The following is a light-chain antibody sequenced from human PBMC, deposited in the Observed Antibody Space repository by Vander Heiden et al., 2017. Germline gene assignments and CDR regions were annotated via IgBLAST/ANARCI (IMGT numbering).Light chain of an antibody. CDR3: QQYGSSPLT. CDR2: GAS. CDR1: QSVSGSY. J-gene: IGKJ4*01. V-gene: IGKV3-20*01. Sequence: EIVLTKSPRTLSLYLEERATLSCRARQSVSGSYLAGYGKKHGQAPRLRINGASSRDTGFPVGLRGGGSGKDFTLTISRLEPEVFAVFYGQQYGSSPLTFGGGTKVEIK.